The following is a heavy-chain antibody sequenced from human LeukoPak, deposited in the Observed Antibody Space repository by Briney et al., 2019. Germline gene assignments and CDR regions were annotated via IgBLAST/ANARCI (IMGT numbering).Heavy chain of an antibody. CDR2: IYYSGST. V-gene: IGHV4-59*08. D-gene: IGHD3-9*01. CDR3: ARKNVLRFFDWLRGGGYYFDY. Sequence: SETLSLTCTVSGGSISSYYWSWIRQPPGKGLEWIGYIYYSGSTNYNPSLKSRVTISVDTSKNQFSLKLSSVTAADTAVYYCARKNVLRFFDWLRGGGYYFDYGGKEPLVTVS. J-gene: IGHJ4*02. CDR1: GGSISSYY.